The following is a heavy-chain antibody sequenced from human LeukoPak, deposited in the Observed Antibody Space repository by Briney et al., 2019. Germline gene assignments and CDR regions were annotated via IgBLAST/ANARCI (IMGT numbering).Heavy chain of an antibody. D-gene: IGHD6-19*01. V-gene: IGHV4-39*01. Sequence: PSETLSLPCTVSGGSIDNSHYYWGWIRQPPGEGLEWIASIHYSGSTHYNPSLKSRVTISVDTSKNQFSLKLSPVTAADTAVYYCVRLASGLIDYWGQGTLVTVSS. CDR3: VRLASGLIDY. CDR1: GGSIDNSHYY. CDR2: IHYSGST. J-gene: IGHJ4*02.